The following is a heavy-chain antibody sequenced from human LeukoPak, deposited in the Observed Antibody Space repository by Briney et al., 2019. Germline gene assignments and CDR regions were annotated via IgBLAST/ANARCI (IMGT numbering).Heavy chain of an antibody. Sequence: PSETLSLTCTVSGGSVRRSSYYWGWIRQPPGKGLEWIGSIYYSGSTCYNPSLKSRVTISVDTSKNQLSLQLSSVTAADTAVYYCARNISGWSFDYWGQGALVTVSS. J-gene: IGHJ4*02. D-gene: IGHD6-19*01. V-gene: IGHV4-39*01. CDR3: ARNISGWSFDY. CDR1: GGSVRRSSYY. CDR2: IYYSGST.